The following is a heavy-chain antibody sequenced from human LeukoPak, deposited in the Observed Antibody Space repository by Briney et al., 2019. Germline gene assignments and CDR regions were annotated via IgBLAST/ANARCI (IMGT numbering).Heavy chain of an antibody. CDR1: GGSISSHY. CDR2: IYYSGST. V-gene: IGHV4-59*11. D-gene: IGHD3-3*02. Sequence: SENLSLTCTVSGGSISSHYWSWIRQPPGKGLEWIGYIYYSGSTNYNPSLKSRVTISVDTSKNQFSLKLSSVIAADTAVYYCARADHFWSGSFDYWGQGTLVTVSS. CDR3: ARADHFWSGSFDY. J-gene: IGHJ4*02.